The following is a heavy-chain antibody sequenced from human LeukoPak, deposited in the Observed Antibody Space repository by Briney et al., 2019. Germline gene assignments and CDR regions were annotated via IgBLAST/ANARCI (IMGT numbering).Heavy chain of an antibody. J-gene: IGHJ4*02. CDR2: IYHSGST. D-gene: IGHD3-22*01. V-gene: IGHV4-30-2*01. CDR1: GGSISSGGYY. CDR3: ARHVWSSGYIFDY. Sequence: SQTLFLTCTVSGGSISSGGYYWSWIRQPPGKGLEWIGYIYHSGSTYNPSLKSRVTISVDRSKNQFSLKLSSVTAADTAVYYCARHVWSSGYIFDYWGQGTLVTVSS.